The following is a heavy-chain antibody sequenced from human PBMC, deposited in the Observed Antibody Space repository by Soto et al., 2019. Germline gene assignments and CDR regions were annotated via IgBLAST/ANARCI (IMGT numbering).Heavy chain of an antibody. Sequence: QVQLQESGPGLVKPSETLSLTCTVSGGSVSSGSYYWSLIRQPPGKGLEWMGYIYDTGNTNSNPSLNSQVNISEDTTKNLFSLRLSSVTDADKAVYYCARGLGYCSGGSCYSPAYYFDYWGQGTLVTVSS. CDR1: GGSVSSGSYY. CDR3: ARGLGYCSGGSCYSPAYYFDY. D-gene: IGHD2-15*01. V-gene: IGHV4-61*01. J-gene: IGHJ4*02. CDR2: IYDTGNT.